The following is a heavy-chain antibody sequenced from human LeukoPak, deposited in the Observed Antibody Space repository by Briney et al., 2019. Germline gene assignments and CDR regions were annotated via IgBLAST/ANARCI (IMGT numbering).Heavy chain of an antibody. J-gene: IGHJ5*02. V-gene: IGHV4-30-2*01. CDR3: ARGSTGEEGYDFWSGPS. CDR1: GGSISSGGYS. D-gene: IGHD3-3*01. CDR2: IYHSGNT. Sequence: SQTLSLTCAVSGGSISSGGYSWSWIRQPPGKGLEWIGYIYHSGNTYYNPSLKSRVTISVDRSKNQFSLKLSSVTAADTAVYYCARGSTGEEGYDFWSGPSWGQGTLVTVSS.